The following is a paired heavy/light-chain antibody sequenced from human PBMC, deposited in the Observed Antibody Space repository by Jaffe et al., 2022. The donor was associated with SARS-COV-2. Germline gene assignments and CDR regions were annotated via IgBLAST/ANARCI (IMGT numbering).Light chain of an antibody. CDR3: QQYVSSPYT. Sequence: EIVLTQSPGTLSLSPGERATLSCRASQSVSSNYLAWYQQKPGQAPRLLIYAASSRATGIPDRFSGSGSGTDFTLTISRLEPEDCVVYYCQQYVSSPYTFGQGTKLEIK. V-gene: IGKV3-20*01. J-gene: IGKJ2*01. CDR1: QSVSSNY. CDR2: AAS.
Heavy chain of an antibody. CDR3: ARYGYCSGGGCYYQDAFDI. Sequence: EVQLVESGGGLVQPGGSLRLSCAASGFAFSTYGMHWVRQAPGKGLEDVSAISSHGDYTFYANSVKGRFTISRDNSRNILYLQMGSLRAEDMAVYYCARYGYCSGGGCYYQDAFDIWGRGTMVTVSS. V-gene: IGHV3-64*01. CDR2: ISSHGDYT. D-gene: IGHD2-8*02. J-gene: IGHJ3*02. CDR1: GFAFSTYG.